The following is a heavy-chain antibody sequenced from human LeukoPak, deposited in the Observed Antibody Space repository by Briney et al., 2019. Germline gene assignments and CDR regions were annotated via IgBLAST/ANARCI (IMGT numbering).Heavy chain of an antibody. CDR3: AKVSGSYYYFDY. D-gene: IGHD1-26*01. Sequence: GGSLRLSCAASGFTVSTNYMSWVRQAPGKGLEWVANIKQDGSERYYVDSVKGRFTISRDNAENSLYLQMNSLRAEDTAQYYCAKVSGSYYYFDYWGQGTLVTVSS. CDR1: GFTVSTNY. V-gene: IGHV3-7*02. J-gene: IGHJ4*02. CDR2: IKQDGSER.